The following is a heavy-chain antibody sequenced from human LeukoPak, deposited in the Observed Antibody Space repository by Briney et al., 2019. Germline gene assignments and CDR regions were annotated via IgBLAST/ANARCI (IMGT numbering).Heavy chain of an antibody. J-gene: IGHJ4*02. V-gene: IGHV4-59*01. D-gene: IGHD5-18*01. Sequence: SETLSLICTVSGGSTRSYYWSWIRQPPGKGLEWIGYIYNSGSTNYNPSLKSRVTISVDTSKNQFSLKLSSVTAADTAVYYCARGWGYSYGLDYWGQGTLVTVSS. CDR2: IYNSGST. CDR3: ARGWGYSYGLDY. CDR1: GGSTRSYY.